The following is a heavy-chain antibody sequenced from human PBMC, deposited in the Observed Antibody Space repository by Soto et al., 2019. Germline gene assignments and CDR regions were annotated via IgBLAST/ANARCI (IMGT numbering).Heavy chain of an antibody. J-gene: IGHJ6*03. CDR3: ARCLYSSGWYHYYYYMDV. V-gene: IGHV4-59*08. CDR2: IYYSGST. D-gene: IGHD6-19*01. Sequence: SQTLSLTCTVSGGSISSYYWSWIRQPPGKGLEWIGYIYYSGSTNYNPSLKSRVTISVDTSKNQFSLKLSSVTAADTAVYYCARCLYSSGWYHYYYYMDVWGKGTTVTVSS. CDR1: GGSISSYY.